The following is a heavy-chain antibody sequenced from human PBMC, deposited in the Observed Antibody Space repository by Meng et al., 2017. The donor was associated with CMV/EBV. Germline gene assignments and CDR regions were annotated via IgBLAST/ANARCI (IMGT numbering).Heavy chain of an antibody. V-gene: IGHV1-18*01. J-gene: IGHJ6*02. CDR1: RYSFSTFG. D-gene: IGHD3-9*01. CDR2: ISDHSRNT. Sequence: ASVKVSCKASRYSFSTFGITWVRQAPGQGLEWMGWISDHSRNTNYARKFEGRVTMTTDASTTTAYMDLRDLRFDDTAVYYCARARVDDVLTGYLPQGDVYYYGMDVWGLGTTVTVSS. CDR3: ARARVDDVLTGYLPQGDVYYYGMDV.